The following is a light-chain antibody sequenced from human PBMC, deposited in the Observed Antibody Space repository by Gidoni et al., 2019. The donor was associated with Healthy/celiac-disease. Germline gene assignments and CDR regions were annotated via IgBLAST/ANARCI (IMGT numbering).Light chain of an antibody. CDR2: GAS. V-gene: IGKV3-15*01. CDR1: QSVSRN. Sequence: EIFITQSPATLSVSPGERATLACRASQSVSRNLAWYQQKPGQAPRRLISGASTRAPGIPAKFSGRGSGTEFTLTISSLQSEDFAVYYCQQYNNWPPYTFGQGTKLEIK. CDR3: QQYNNWPPYT. J-gene: IGKJ2*01.